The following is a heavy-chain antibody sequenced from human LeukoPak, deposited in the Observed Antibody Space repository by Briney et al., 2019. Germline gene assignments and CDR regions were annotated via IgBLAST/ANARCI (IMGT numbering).Heavy chain of an antibody. J-gene: IGHJ6*03. CDR1: GGSFSPYY. CDR2: IYYSGST. CDR3: AGNYYYYYMDV. V-gene: IGHV4-59*01. Sequence: SETLSLTCTVSGGSFSPYYWSWIRQSPGRGLEWIGYIYYSGSTNYNPSLKSRVTISVDTSKNQCSLKLSSVTAADTAVYYCAGNYYYYYMDVWGKGTTVTISS. D-gene: IGHD2-15*01.